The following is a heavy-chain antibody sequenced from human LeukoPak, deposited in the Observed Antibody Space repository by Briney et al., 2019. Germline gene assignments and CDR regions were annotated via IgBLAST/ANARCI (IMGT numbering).Heavy chain of an antibody. CDR1: GFTFSSYW. CDR3: AKGGKWDVTPFDY. Sequence: GGSLRLSCAASGFTFSSYWVSWVRQAPGKGLEWVANIKQDGSEKYYVDSVKGRFTISRDNAKNSLYLQMNSLRAEDTAVYYCAKGGKWDVTPFDYWGQGTLVTVSS. CDR2: IKQDGSEK. D-gene: IGHD1-26*01. J-gene: IGHJ4*02. V-gene: IGHV3-7*03.